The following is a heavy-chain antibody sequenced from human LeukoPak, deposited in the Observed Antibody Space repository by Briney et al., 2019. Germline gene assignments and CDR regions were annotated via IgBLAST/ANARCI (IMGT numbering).Heavy chain of an antibody. V-gene: IGHV4-30-4*08. CDR2: IYYSGST. CDR3: ARSSPDLWFGTNY. Sequence: SETLSLTCTVSGGSISSGDYYWSWIRQPPGKGLEWIGYIYYSGSTYYNPSLKSRVTISVDTSKNQFSLKLSSVTAADTAVYYCARSSPDLWFGTNYWGQGTLVTVSS. CDR1: GGSISSGDYY. D-gene: IGHD3-10*01. J-gene: IGHJ4*02.